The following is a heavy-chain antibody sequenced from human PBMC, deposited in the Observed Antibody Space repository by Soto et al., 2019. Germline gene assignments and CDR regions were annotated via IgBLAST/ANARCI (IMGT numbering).Heavy chain of an antibody. D-gene: IGHD6-19*01. CDR3: ARGLSTHIAVAGMGYFDS. CDR2: IWYDGGNK. V-gene: IGHV3-33*01. J-gene: IGHJ4*02. Sequence: GGSLRLSCAASGFTFSNYGMHWVRQAPGKGLEWVTFIWYDGGNKYYAESVKGRFTVSRDNSKNTLYLQMNSLRAADTAVYYCARGLSTHIAVAGMGYFDSWGQGTLVTVSS. CDR1: GFTFSNYG.